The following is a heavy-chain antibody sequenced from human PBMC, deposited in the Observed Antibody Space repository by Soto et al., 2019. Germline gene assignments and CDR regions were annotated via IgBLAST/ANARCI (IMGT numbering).Heavy chain of an antibody. J-gene: IGHJ2*01. CDR2: ISGSGDST. CDR1: GFTFISYA. V-gene: IGHV3-23*01. Sequence: EVQLLESGGGLVQPGGSLRLSCAASGFTFISYAMSWVRQAPGKGLEWVSAISGSGDSTYYADSVKGRFTISRDNSKNTQYLQMNSLRVEDTAVYYCAKRTVGWYFDLWGRGTLVTVSS. CDR3: AKRTVGWYFDL. D-gene: IGHD4-17*01.